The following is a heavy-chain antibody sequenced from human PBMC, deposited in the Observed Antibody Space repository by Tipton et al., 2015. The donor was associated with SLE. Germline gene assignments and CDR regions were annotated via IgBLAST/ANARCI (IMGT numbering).Heavy chain of an antibody. Sequence: TLSLTCTVSGGSITNHYWNWIRQPPGKGLEWIGYIHYSGTTHDNPSLKSRVTMSVDTSKNQFSLKLTSLTAADTALYYCAGVRDGARPFGSWGQGTLVTVSS. CDR2: IHYSGTT. J-gene: IGHJ4*02. CDR1: GGSITNHY. V-gene: IGHV4-59*11. CDR3: AGVRDGARPFGS. D-gene: IGHD5-24*01.